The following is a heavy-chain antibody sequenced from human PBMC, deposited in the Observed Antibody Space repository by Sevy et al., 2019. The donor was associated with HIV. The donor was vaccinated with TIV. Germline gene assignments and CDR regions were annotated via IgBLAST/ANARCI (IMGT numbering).Heavy chain of an antibody. CDR1: GFTFSRYA. CDR3: ARKDDSTSYFDD. CDR2: ISGSGGSGDKT. D-gene: IGHD3-22*01. Sequence: GGSLRLSCAASGFTFSRYAMNWVRQAPGKGLEWVSGISGSGGSGDKTNYADSVKGLFTISRDDSKNSPYLQLNSLGAVDTAIYYCARKDDSTSYFDDWGQGTLVTVSS. J-gene: IGHJ5*02. V-gene: IGHV3-23*01.